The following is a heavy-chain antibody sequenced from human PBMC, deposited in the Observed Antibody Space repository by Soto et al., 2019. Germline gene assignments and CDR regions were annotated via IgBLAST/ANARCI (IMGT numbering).Heavy chain of an antibody. V-gene: IGHV3-21*01. CDR3: ARDGYSYGDDLSWFDP. J-gene: IGHJ5*02. CDR1: GFTFSSYS. CDR2: SSSSSSYI. D-gene: IGHD5-18*01. Sequence: EVQLVESGGGVVKPGGSLRLSCAASGFTFSSYSMNWVRQAPGKGLEWVSTSSSSSSYIYYADSVKGRFTISRDNAKNSLYLQRISRTAEDTAVYYCARDGYSYGDDLSWFDPWGQGTLVTVAS.